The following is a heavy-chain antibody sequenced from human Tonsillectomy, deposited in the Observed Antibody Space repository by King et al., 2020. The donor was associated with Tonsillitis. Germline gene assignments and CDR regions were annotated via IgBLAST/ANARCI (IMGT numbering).Heavy chain of an antibody. V-gene: IGHV4-39*01. J-gene: IGHJ6*02. D-gene: IGHD3-10*01. CDR2: IFYSGST. Sequence: LQLQESGPGLVKPSETLSLTCTVSGGSISSSSYYWGWIRQPPGKGLEWIGSIFYSGSTFYKPSLRGRVTISVDTSKNQFSLKLSSVTAADTAVYYCARHTYFYGSENYYNPGPYPYYYYAMDVWGQGTTVTVSS. CDR3: ARHTYFYGSENYYNPGPYPYYYYAMDV. CDR1: GGSISSSSYY.